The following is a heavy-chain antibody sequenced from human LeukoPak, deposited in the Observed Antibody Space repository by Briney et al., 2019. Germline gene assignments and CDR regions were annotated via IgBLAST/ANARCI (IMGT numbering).Heavy chain of an antibody. V-gene: IGHV4-4*07. D-gene: IGHD2-15*01. Sequence: SETLSLTCTVSGSSITGYYWSWIRQPAGKGLEWIWLIYSSGITDYNPSLKSRVTLSVDKSKNQFSLKLSSVTAADTAVYYYARDCSGNSCLSHWGQGTLVTVSS. J-gene: IGHJ4*02. CDR3: ARDCSGNSCLSH. CDR1: GSSITGYY. CDR2: IYSSGIT.